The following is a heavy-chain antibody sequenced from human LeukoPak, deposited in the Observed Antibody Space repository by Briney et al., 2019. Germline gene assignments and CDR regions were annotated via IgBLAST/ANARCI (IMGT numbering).Heavy chain of an antibody. CDR2: INHGGST. CDR1: GGSFSGHY. J-gene: IGHJ4*02. CDR3: ARVPVRDYVWGTYRRCDS. V-gene: IGHV4-34*01. Sequence: SETLSLTCAVSGGSFSGHYWNWIRQPPGKGLEWIGEINHGGSTNYNPSLKSRVTISLAMSKKYFSLKLSSVTTADTAIYYCARVPVRDYVWGTYRRCDSWGQGTPVTVSS. D-gene: IGHD3-16*02.